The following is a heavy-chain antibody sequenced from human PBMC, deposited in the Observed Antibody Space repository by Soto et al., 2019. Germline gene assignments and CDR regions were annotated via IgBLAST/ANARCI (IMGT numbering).Heavy chain of an antibody. V-gene: IGHV4-4*02. J-gene: IGHJ5*02. Sequence: SETLSLTCAVSGGSISSSNWWSWVRQPPGKGLEWIGEIYHSGSTNYNPSLKSRVTISVDKSKNQFSLKLSSVPAADAAVDYCARELRPGIAVALTLPWGQGTLVTVSS. CDR1: GGSISSSNW. CDR3: ARELRPGIAVALTLP. CDR2: IYHSGST. D-gene: IGHD6-19*01.